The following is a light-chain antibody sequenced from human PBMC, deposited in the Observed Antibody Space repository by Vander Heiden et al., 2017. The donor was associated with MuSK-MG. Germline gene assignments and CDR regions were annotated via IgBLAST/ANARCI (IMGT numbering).Light chain of an antibody. J-gene: IGKJ1*01. CDR2: HIS. CDR1: QSVGSN. Sequence: EIVMTQSPATLSVSPGERATLPCRASQSVGSNLAWYQQKPDQAPRLLIYHISTRAAGIPARFSGSGSGTEFTLTISSLQSEDFAVYCRQQHKAWPLTFGQGTKVEVK. CDR3: QQHKAWPLT. V-gene: IGKV3-15*01.